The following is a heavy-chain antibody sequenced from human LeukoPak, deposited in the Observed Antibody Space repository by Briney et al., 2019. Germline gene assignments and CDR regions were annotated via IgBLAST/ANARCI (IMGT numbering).Heavy chain of an antibody. Sequence: GASVKVSCKTSGYTFTNYGMHWVRQAPRQSLEWMGWINTGNGNTKSSQKFQDRVTLTRDTSASTAYMELSSLRSEDTAVYYCARDSILEWSLTNYYYGMDVWGQGTTVTVSS. CDR3: ARDSILEWSLTNYYYGMDV. CDR2: INTGNGNT. CDR1: GYTFTNYG. D-gene: IGHD3-3*01. J-gene: IGHJ6*02. V-gene: IGHV1-3*04.